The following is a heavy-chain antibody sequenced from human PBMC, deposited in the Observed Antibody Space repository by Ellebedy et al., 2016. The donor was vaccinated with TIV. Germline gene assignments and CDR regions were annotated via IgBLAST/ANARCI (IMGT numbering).Heavy chain of an antibody. CDR2: ITSNGQNT. V-gene: IGHV3-64D*06. CDR1: GFTFSDYD. Sequence: GESLKISCSASGFTFSDYDIPXXXXXPGKGLXSFSAITSNGQNTYYVDSVQGRFTISRDNVDNTVYLHMSSLTAEDSAVYYCVKDAPSPRPGDYWGQGTLVTVSS. J-gene: IGHJ4*02. D-gene: IGHD6-6*01. CDR3: VKDAPSPRPGDY.